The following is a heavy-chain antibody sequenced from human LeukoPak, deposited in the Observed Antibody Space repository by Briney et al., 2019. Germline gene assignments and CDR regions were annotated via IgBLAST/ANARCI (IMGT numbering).Heavy chain of an antibody. D-gene: IGHD2-8*01. V-gene: IGHV3-23*01. Sequence: GGSLRLSCVVSGFTFSTNGMSWVRQAPGKGLEWVSGLSGSGSSVYYADSVRGRLTISRDNSRNTLYLQLDSLRADDTAVYYCVKGLNWFDPWGQGTPVIVSS. CDR2: LSGSGSSV. J-gene: IGHJ5*02. CDR3: VKGLNWFDP. CDR1: GFTFSTNG.